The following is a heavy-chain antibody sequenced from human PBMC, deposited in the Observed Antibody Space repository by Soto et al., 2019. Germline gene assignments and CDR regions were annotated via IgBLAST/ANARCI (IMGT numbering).Heavy chain of an antibody. D-gene: IGHD3-3*01. J-gene: IGHJ6*03. CDR1: GGSFSGYY. Sequence: QVQLQQWGAGLLKPSETLSLTCAVYGGSFSGYYWSWIRQPPGKGLEWIGEINHSGSTNYNPSLKSRVTISVDTSKNQFSLKLSPVTAADTAVYYCARGIRYDFWSGYSDYYYYMDVWGKGTTVTVSS. CDR2: INHSGST. CDR3: ARGIRYDFWSGYSDYYYYMDV. V-gene: IGHV4-34*01.